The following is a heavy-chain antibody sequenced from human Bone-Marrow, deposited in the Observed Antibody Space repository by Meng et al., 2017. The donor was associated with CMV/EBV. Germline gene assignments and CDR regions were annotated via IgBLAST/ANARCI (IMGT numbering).Heavy chain of an antibody. CDR1: GGSINNTAYY. J-gene: IGHJ4*02. CDR2: IYHSGST. Sequence: ESLKISCTVSGGSINNTAYYWGWIRQPPGKGLEWIGSIYHSGSTYYNPSLKSRVTISVDTSKNQFSLKLSSVTAVDTAVYYCARDWGGYSGYDRLVFDYWGQGTLVTVSS. CDR3: ARDWGGYSGYDRLVFDY. V-gene: IGHV4-39*07. D-gene: IGHD5-12*01.